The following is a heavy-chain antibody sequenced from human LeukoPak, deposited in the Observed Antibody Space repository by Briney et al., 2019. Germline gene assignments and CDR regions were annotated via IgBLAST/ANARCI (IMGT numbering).Heavy chain of an antibody. D-gene: IGHD5-18*01. CDR1: GCSISSYY. J-gene: IGHJ5*02. V-gene: IGHV4-59*01. CDR2: IYYSGST. Sequence: PSETLSLTCTVSGCSISSYYWCWILQPPGKGREWSGDIYYSGSTNYYPSLKSRVTISVETSKNQFSLKLSSVTAADTAVYYCARDQGYSYGFWFDPWGQGTLVTVSS. CDR3: ARDQGYSYGFWFDP.